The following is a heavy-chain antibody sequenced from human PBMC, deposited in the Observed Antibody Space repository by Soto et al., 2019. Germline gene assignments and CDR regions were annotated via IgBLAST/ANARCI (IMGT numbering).Heavy chain of an antibody. V-gene: IGHV4-30-4*08. D-gene: IGHD2-21*02. CDR1: GGSSIYEYYH. CDR2: IHYSGSI. Sequence: TLPHTCTVSGGSSIYEYYHWTWIRKSPGKGLEWIGYIHYSGSIIYNPSFKSRVTISVDTSKNQFSLQLSSVTAADTAVYFCAREDDGGDRDYYGLDVWGQGTTVTVSS. J-gene: IGHJ6*02. CDR3: AREDDGGDRDYYGLDV.